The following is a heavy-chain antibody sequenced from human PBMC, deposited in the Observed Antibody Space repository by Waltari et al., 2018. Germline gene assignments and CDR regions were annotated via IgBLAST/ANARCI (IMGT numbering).Heavy chain of an antibody. V-gene: IGHV1-8*01. CDR3: ARHYYYDSSGYQSYAFDI. CDR2: MNPNSGNT. Sequence: QVQLVQSGAEVKKPGASVKVSCKASGYTFTSYDINWVRQATGQGLEWMGWMNPNSGNTGYETKFQGRVTMTRNTSRSTAYMELSSLRSEDTAVYYCARHYYYDSSGYQSYAFDIWGQGTMVTVSS. CDR1: GYTFTSYD. J-gene: IGHJ3*02. D-gene: IGHD3-22*01.